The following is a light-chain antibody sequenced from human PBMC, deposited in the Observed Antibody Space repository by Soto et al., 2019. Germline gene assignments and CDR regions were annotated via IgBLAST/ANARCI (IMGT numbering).Light chain of an antibody. J-gene: IGKJ1*01. CDR2: GAS. V-gene: IGKV3-15*01. CDR1: QSVSRD. CDR3: QQYHNWPA. Sequence: EIVLTQSPATLSVSPGERATLSCRASQSVSRDLAWYQQKPGQAPRLLIYGASTRAPSIPARFSGSGSGTEFTLTISRLESEDFAVYFCQQYHNWPAFGQGTKVDI.